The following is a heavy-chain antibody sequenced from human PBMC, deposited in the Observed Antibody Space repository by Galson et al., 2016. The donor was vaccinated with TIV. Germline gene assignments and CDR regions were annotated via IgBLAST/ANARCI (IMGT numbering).Heavy chain of an antibody. CDR3: AVGRGMAAYYMDV. J-gene: IGHJ6*03. D-gene: IGHD3-16*01. V-gene: IGHV1-69*04. Sequence: SVKVSCKASGGTFSSYVISWVRQAPGQGLEWMGRFTPILGMPNYAQKLQGRVTITADESTSTAYMELSSLRSEDTAVYYCAVGRGMAAYYMDVWGKGTTVTVSS. CDR2: FTPILGMP. CDR1: GGTFSSYV.